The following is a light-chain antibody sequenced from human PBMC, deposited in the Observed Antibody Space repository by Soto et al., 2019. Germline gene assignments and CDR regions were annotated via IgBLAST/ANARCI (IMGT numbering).Light chain of an antibody. Sequence: SYELTQPPSVAVAPGQAATITCGGYIIGSKSVHWYQQKPGQAPLLVIYADTDRPSGIPERFSGSNSGNTATLTISRVEAGDEAVYYCQVWDFVTEFGGGTQLTVL. CDR1: IIGSKS. CDR3: QVWDFVTE. J-gene: IGLJ3*02. CDR2: ADT. V-gene: IGLV3-21*02.